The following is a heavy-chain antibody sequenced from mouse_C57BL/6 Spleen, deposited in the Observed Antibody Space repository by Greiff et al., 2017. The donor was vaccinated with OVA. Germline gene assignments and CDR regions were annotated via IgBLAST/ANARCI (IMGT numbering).Heavy chain of an antibody. J-gene: IGHJ1*03. V-gene: IGHV1-53*01. Sequence: QVQLQQSGTELVKPGASVKLSCKASGYTFTSYWMHWVKQRPGQGLEWIGNINPSNGGTNYNEKFKSKATLTVDKSSSTAYMQLSSLTSEDSAVYYCARPANWDGDWYFDVWGTGTTVTVSS. CDR3: ARPANWDGDWYFDV. CDR1: GYTFTSYW. CDR2: INPSNGGT. D-gene: IGHD4-1*01.